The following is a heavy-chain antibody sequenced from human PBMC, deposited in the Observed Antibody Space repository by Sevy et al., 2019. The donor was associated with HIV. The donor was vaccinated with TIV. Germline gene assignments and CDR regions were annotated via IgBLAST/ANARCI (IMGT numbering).Heavy chain of an antibody. J-gene: IGHJ6*02. D-gene: IGHD3-10*01. CDR2: IRGKGYGETT. CDR3: TSATYYNDSGSYYGMDV. V-gene: IGHV3-49*03. Sequence: GGSLRLSCRTSGFNLGDYVMIWFRQAPGKGLDWVGFIRGKGYGETTEYAGSVKGRVTISRDESKGIAYLKMNSLKIQDTARYYCTSATYYNDSGSYYGMDVWGQGTTVTVSS. CDR1: GFNLGDYV.